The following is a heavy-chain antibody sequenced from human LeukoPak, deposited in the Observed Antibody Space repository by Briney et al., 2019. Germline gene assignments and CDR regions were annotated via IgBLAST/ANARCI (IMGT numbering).Heavy chain of an antibody. CDR3: AKGENNYGYYYFDY. Sequence: GGSLRLSCAASGFTFSSYSMNWVRQAPGKGLEWVSSISRSSNYIYYADSVKGRFTISRDNAKNSLYLQINSLRAEDTSVYYCAKGENNYGYYYFDYWGQGTLVTVSS. CDR2: ISRSSNYI. CDR1: GFTFSSYS. J-gene: IGHJ4*02. D-gene: IGHD5-24*01. V-gene: IGHV3-21*01.